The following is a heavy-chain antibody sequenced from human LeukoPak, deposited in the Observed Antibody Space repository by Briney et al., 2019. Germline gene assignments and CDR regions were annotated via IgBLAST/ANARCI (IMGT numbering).Heavy chain of an antibody. CDR1: GFTFSNYA. CDR3: AKDTSSSGSYFDY. CDR2: ISGRGGGT. J-gene: IGHJ4*02. Sequence: GGSLRLSCVASGFTFSNYAISCVRQAPGKGLEWVSAISGRGGGTYYVDSVKGRFTISRDNSRNTLYLQMNSLRAEDTAVYYCAKDTSSSGSYFDYWGQGTLVTVSS. D-gene: IGHD3-10*01. V-gene: IGHV3-23*01.